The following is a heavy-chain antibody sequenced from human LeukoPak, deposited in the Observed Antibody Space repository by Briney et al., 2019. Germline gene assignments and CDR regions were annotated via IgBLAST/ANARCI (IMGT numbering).Heavy chain of an antibody. Sequence: GGSLRVSSAAPGFTFCSYALYWVRQGLGKGLGRVAVISYDGSNKYSADSVKGRFTLSRDNTKNTLYLQMNSLRAEDTAMYYCARAWGGDTALADWLDPWGQGTLVTVSS. CDR1: GFTFCSYA. CDR3: ARAWGGDTALADWLDP. V-gene: IGHV3-30*04. J-gene: IGHJ5*02. CDR2: ISYDGSNK. D-gene: IGHD5-18*01.